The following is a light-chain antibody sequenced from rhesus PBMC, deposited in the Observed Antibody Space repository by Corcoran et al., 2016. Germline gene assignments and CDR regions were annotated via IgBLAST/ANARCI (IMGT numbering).Light chain of an antibody. CDR1: QGISKY. CDR3: QQHNSYPFT. CDR2: DAS. J-gene: IGKJ3*01. V-gene: IGKV1-25*01. Sequence: DIQMTQSPSSLSASVGDTVTITCQASQGISKYLAWYQQKPGKAPKLLIYDASTLQTGVPSRVSGSGSGTEFTLTISSLQPEDFATYYCQQHNSYPFTFGPGTKLDIK.